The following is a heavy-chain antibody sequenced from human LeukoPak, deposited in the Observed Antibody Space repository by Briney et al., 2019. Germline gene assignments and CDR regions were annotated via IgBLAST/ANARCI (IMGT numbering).Heavy chain of an antibody. CDR2: INHSGST. V-gene: IGHV4-34*01. CDR3: ARARRAVAGTRRTEYFQH. J-gene: IGHJ1*01. CDR1: GGSFSGYY. D-gene: IGHD6-19*01. Sequence: PSETLSLTCAVYGGSFSGYYWSWIRQPPGKGLEWIGEINHSGSTNYNPSLKSRVTISVDTSKNQFSLKLSSVTAADTAVYYCARARRAVAGTRRTEYFQHWGQGTLVTVSS.